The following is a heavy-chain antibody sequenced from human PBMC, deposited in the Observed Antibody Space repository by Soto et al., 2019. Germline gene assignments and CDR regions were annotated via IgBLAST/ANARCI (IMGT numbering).Heavy chain of an antibody. J-gene: IGHJ3*02. Sequence: GGSLRLSCAASGFTFSSYSMNWVRQAPGKGPEWVSSVSTTSSYIYYADSVKGRFTISRDNARNSLYLQMNSLRAEDTAVYYCARDVEQGLAKYAFEIWGQGTMVTVSS. CDR2: VSTTSSYI. CDR1: GFTFSSYS. D-gene: IGHD6-19*01. V-gene: IGHV3-21*01. CDR3: ARDVEQGLAKYAFEI.